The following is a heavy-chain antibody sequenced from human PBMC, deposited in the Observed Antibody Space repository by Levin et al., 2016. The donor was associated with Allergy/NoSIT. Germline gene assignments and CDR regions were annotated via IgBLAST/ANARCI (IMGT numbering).Heavy chain of an antibody. V-gene: IGHV1-58*01. Sequence: SVKVSCKASGFTFTSSAVQWVRQARGQRLEWIGWIVVGSGNTNYAQKFQERVTITRDMSTSTAYMELSSLRSEDTAVYYCATEGDTMARGVILDYWGQGTLVTVSS. CDR2: IVVGSGNT. CDR3: ATEGDTMARGVILDY. D-gene: IGHD3-10*01. CDR1: GFTFTSSA. J-gene: IGHJ4*02.